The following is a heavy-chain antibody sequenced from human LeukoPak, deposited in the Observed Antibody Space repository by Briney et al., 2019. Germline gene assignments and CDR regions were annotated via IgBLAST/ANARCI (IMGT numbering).Heavy chain of an antibody. CDR2: INHSGST. Sequence: SETLSLTCAVYGGSFSGYYWSWIRQPPGKGLEWIGEINHSGSTNYNPSLKSRVTISVDTSKNQFSLKLSSVTAADTAVYYCARLLDTAMVPDYWGQGTLVTVSS. CDR3: ARLLDTAMVPDY. CDR1: GGSFSGYY. J-gene: IGHJ4*02. V-gene: IGHV4-34*01. D-gene: IGHD5-18*01.